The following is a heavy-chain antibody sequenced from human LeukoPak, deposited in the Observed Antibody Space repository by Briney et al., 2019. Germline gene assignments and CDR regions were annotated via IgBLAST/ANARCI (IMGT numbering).Heavy chain of an antibody. D-gene: IGHD4-23*01. CDR1: GGSISSSSYC. V-gene: IGHV4-39*01. CDR2: IYYSGST. CDR3: ARLDYGGNSNGAFDV. Sequence: PSETLSLTCTVSGGSISSSSYCWGWIRQPPGKGLESIGSIYYSGSTYYNPSLKSRVTISVDTSKNQFSLKLSSVTAADTAVYYCARLDYGGNSNGAFDVWGQGTMVTVSS. J-gene: IGHJ3*01.